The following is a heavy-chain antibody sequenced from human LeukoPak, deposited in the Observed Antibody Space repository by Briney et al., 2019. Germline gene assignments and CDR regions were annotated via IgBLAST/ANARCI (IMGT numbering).Heavy chain of an antibody. Sequence: ASVRVSCKASGYTFTGYDINWVRQATGQGLEWMGWMNPNTGDTGYAQKSQGRVTITRNSSIDTAYMELSGLRSEDTAVYYCTRGSLSGSSRDYWGQGTLLTVSS. CDR2: MNPNTGDT. CDR3: TRGSLSGSSRDY. V-gene: IGHV1-8*01. CDR1: GYTFTGYD. J-gene: IGHJ4*02. D-gene: IGHD1-26*01.